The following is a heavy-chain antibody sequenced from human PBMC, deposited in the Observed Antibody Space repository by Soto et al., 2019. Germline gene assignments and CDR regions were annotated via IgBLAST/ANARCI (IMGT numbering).Heavy chain of an antibody. CDR1: GYTFTSYG. CDR3: ARVGYCSSTSCYGSGSYYIRAPSYFDY. D-gene: IGHD2-2*01. CDR2: ISAYNGNT. V-gene: IGHV1-18*01. J-gene: IGHJ4*02. Sequence: ASVKVSCKASGYTFTSYGISWVRQAPGQGLEWMGWISAYNGNTNYAQKLQGRVTMTTDTSTSTACMELRRLRSDDTAVYYWARVGYCSSTSCYGSGSYYIRAPSYFDYWGQGPLVTVSS.